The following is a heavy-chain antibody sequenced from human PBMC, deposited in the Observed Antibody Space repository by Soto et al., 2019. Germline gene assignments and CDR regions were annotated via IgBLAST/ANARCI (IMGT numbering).Heavy chain of an antibody. CDR2: IGASGDIT. J-gene: IGHJ4*02. Sequence: GGSLRLSCAASGFSFTNFAMSWVRQAPGKGLEWVAGIGASGDITWYADSVKGRLSISRDNSNNTLYLQLNSLRFEDTAVYYCAKDDFTDRGDDYFDYWGPGTLVTVSS. CDR1: GFSFTNFA. D-gene: IGHD2-21*02. CDR3: AKDDFTDRGDDYFDY. V-gene: IGHV3-23*01.